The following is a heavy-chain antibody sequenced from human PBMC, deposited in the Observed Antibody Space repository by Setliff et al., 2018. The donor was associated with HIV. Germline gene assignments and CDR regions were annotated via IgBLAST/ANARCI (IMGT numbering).Heavy chain of an antibody. J-gene: IGHJ3*02. CDR1: TFTFDSFA. V-gene: IGHV3-30*08. CDR3: ARPDSQQWLVRVQVAFDI. D-gene: IGHD6-19*01. Sequence: GGSLRLSCATSTFTFDSFAMHWVRQAPGKGLEWVSVISYDGSRISYADPVKGRFTISRDNSKNTLYLQMNSLRAEDTAVYYCARPDSQQWLVRVQVAFDIWGQGTMVTVSS. CDR2: ISYDGSRI.